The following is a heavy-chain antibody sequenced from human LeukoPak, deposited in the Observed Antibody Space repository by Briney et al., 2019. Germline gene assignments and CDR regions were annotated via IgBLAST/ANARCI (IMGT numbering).Heavy chain of an antibody. J-gene: IGHJ4*02. CDR1: GFTFTSYA. CDR3: AKDRGDTSSPPFDY. D-gene: IGHD2-2*01. Sequence: GASLRLSCAASGFTFTSYAMSWVRQAPGKGLEWVSAISGGGGSTYYTDSVKGRFTISRDNSKNTLYLQMNSLRAEDTALYYCAKDRGDTSSPPFDYWGQGTLVTISS. V-gene: IGHV3-23*01. CDR2: ISGGGGST.